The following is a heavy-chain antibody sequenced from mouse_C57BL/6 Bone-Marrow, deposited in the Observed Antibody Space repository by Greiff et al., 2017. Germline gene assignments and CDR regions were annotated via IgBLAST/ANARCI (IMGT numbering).Heavy chain of an antibody. D-gene: IGHD1-1*01. CDR2: IDPSDSYT. V-gene: IGHV1-69*01. J-gene: IGHJ3*01. CDR3: ARDFDYGSSYEWFAY. Sequence: QVQLQQPGAELVMPGASVKLSCKASGYTFTSYWMHWVKQRPGQGLEWIGEIDPSDSYTNYNQKFQGKSTLTVDKSSSTAYMQLSSLTSEDSAVYYCARDFDYGSSYEWFAYWGQGTLVTVSA. CDR1: GYTFTSYW.